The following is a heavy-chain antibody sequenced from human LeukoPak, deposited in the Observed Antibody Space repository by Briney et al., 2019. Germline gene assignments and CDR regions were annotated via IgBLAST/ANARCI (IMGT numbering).Heavy chain of an antibody. CDR2: MNPNSGNT. Sequence: ASVKVSCKASGYTFTSYDINWVRQAAGQGLEWMGWMNPNSGNTGSAQRFQGRVTMTRNTSISTAYMELSSLRSEDTAVYYCARAYSSGRFDYWGQGTLVTVSS. V-gene: IGHV1-8*01. J-gene: IGHJ4*02. D-gene: IGHD6-19*01. CDR3: ARAYSSGRFDY. CDR1: GYTFTSYD.